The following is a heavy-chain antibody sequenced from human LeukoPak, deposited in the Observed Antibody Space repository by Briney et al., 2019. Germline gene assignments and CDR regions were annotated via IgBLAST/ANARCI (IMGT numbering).Heavy chain of an antibody. Sequence: GGSLRLSCAASGFTFSSYEMNWVRQAPGKGLGWVSYISSSGSTIYYADSVKGRFTISRDNAKNSLYLQMNSLRAEDTAVYYCARDIRAGGYTVFDYWGQGTLVTVSS. CDR1: GFTFSSYE. J-gene: IGHJ4*02. CDR3: ARDIRAGGYTVFDY. CDR2: ISSSGSTI. V-gene: IGHV3-48*03. D-gene: IGHD3/OR15-3a*01.